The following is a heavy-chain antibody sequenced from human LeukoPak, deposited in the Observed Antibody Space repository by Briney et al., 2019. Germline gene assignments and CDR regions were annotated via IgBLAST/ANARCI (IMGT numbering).Heavy chain of an antibody. CDR1: GFTFSSYG. V-gene: IGHV3-30*18. CDR3: AKGAWGLRPREFDY. J-gene: IGHJ4*02. CDR2: IPYDGSNK. Sequence: GRSLRLSCAASGFTFSSYGMHWVRQAPGKGLEWVAVIPYDGSNKYYADSVKGRFTISRDNSKNTLYLQMNSLRAEDTAVYYCAKGAWGLRPREFDYWGQGTLVTVSS. D-gene: IGHD5-12*01.